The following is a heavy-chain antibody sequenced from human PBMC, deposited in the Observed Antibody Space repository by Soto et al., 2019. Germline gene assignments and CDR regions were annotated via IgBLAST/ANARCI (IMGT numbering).Heavy chain of an antibody. Sequence: PSETLSLTCTVSGGSISSGGYYWSWIRQHPGKGLEWIGYIYYSGSTYYNPSLKSRVTISVDTSKNQFSLKLSSVTAADTAVYFCARESGAILGAYFDYWGQGTLVTVSS. J-gene: IGHJ4*02. V-gene: IGHV4-31*03. CDR3: ARESGAILGAYFDY. D-gene: IGHD2-21*01. CDR1: GGSISSGGYY. CDR2: IYYSGST.